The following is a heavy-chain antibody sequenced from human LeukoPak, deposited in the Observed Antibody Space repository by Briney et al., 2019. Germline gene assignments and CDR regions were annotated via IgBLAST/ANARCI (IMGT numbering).Heavy chain of an antibody. Sequence: GGSLRLSCAASGFTVSSNYMTWVRQAPGKGLEWVSSISSSSSYIYYADSVKGRFTISRDNAKNSLYLQMNSLRAEDTAVYYCARDFYHDSSGSSFDYWGQGTLVTVSS. CDR1: GFTVSSNY. CDR2: ISSSSSYI. CDR3: ARDFYHDSSGSSFDY. D-gene: IGHD3-22*01. V-gene: IGHV3-21*01. J-gene: IGHJ4*02.